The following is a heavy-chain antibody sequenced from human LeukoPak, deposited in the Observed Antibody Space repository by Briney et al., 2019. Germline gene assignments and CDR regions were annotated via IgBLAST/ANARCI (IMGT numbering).Heavy chain of an antibody. CDR1: GGTFSIYT. J-gene: IGHJ6*02. Sequence: SVKVSCKASGGTFSIYTINWVRQAPGQGLEWMGRIILMVGVANYAQKFQDRVTITADTSTSTAYMELSSLRSEDTAVYYCAREEVEPTTMIVVVSSAMDVWGQGTTVTVSS. V-gene: IGHV1-69*04. D-gene: IGHD3-22*01. CDR3: AREEVEPTTMIVVVSSAMDV. CDR2: IILMVGVA.